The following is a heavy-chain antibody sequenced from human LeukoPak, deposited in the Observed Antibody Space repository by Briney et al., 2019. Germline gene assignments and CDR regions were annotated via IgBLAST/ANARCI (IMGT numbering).Heavy chain of an antibody. V-gene: IGHV3-23*01. CDR1: GFTFSSYA. Sequence: PGGSLRLSCAASGFTFSSYAMSWVRQAPGKGLEWVSAISGSGGSTYYADSVKGRFTISRDNSKNTLYLQMNSLRAEDTAVYYCARTVYDSSGCYWASLGGFDYWGQGTLVTVSS. CDR2: ISGSGGST. D-gene: IGHD3-22*01. J-gene: IGHJ4*02. CDR3: ARTVYDSSGCYWASLGGFDY.